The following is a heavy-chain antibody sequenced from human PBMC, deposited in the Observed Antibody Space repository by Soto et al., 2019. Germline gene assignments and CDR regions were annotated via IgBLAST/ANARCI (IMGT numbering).Heavy chain of an antibody. CDR1: GVTLTTYT. D-gene: IGHD3-3*02. CDR3: VRERGLASFYGMDV. Sequence: GSLGLSCEASGVTLTTYTMNWVRQASGKGLEWVSSITSSSGHIYYADSVKGRFTISRDNARNSLYLQMNSLRAEDTAVYYCVRERGLASFYGMDVWGQGTTVTVSS. CDR2: ITSSSGHI. V-gene: IGHV3-21*01. J-gene: IGHJ6*02.